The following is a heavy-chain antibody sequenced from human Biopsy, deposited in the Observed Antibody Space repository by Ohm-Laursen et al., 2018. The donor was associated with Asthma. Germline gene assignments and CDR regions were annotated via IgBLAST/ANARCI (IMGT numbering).Heavy chain of an antibody. D-gene: IGHD4-17*01. CDR2: IYYSGST. CDR1: GGSITIGDYY. J-gene: IGHJ5*02. V-gene: IGHV4-31*03. Sequence: TLSPTCTVPGGSITIGDYYWSWIRQHPVKGLEWIGHIYYSGSTYYNPSLKSRVSISLDTSKNQFSLSLTSVTAADTAVYYCARTTYGHDGFDPWGQGTLVTVSS. CDR3: ARTTYGHDGFDP.